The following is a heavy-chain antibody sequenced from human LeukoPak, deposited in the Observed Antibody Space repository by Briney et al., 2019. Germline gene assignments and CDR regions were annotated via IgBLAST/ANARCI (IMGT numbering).Heavy chain of an antibody. CDR2: IYYSGST. CDR1: GGSISSSSYY. J-gene: IGHJ3*02. CDR3: ARHPILVPAFNPGAFDI. D-gene: IGHD2-2*01. V-gene: IGHV4-39*01. Sequence: SETLSLTCTVSGGSISSSSYYWGWIRQPPGKGLEWIGSIYYSGSTYYNPSLKSRVTISVDTSKNQFSLKLSSVTAADTAVYYCARHPILVPAFNPGAFDIWGQGTMVTVSS.